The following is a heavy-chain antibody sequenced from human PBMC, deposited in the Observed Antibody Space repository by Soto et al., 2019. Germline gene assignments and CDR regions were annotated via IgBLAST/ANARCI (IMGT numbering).Heavy chain of an antibody. D-gene: IGHD1-26*01. Sequence: QITLKESGPTLVKPTQTLTLTCTFSGFSLSTNGVGVGWIRQPPGKALEWLALIYWDGDKRYSPSLKSRLTITKDTSKKQVVLTMTNMDPVDTATYYCAHRRGAYYFDYWGQGTLVTVSS. CDR2: IYWDGDK. CDR1: GFSLSTNGVG. CDR3: AHRRGAYYFDY. J-gene: IGHJ4*02. V-gene: IGHV2-5*02.